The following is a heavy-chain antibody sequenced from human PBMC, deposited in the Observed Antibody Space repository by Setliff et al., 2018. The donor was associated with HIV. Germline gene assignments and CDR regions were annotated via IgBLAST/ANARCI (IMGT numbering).Heavy chain of an antibody. J-gene: IGHJ4*02. CDR1: GGSFSGYF. Sequence: SETLSLTCAVYGGSFSGYFWSWIRQPPGKGLEWIGGINHDGITNYNPSLKSRVTVSVDTSKSQFSLKLSFVTAADTAVYYCARGKYYFDSGTPSYFDYWGQGSLVTVSS. V-gene: IGHV4-34*01. CDR3: ARGKYYFDSGTPSYFDY. CDR2: INHDGIT. D-gene: IGHD3-10*01.